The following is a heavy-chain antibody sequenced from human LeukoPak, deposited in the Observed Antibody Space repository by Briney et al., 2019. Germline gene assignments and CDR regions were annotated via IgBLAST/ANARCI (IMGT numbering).Heavy chain of an antibody. CDR1: GFTFSTYA. CDR2: ISGDAGST. CDR3: AKDRVARDRHYYGMDV. Sequence: PGGSLRLSCAASGFTFSTYAMSWVRQAPGKGLEWVSAISGDAGSTYYADSVKGRFTISRDNSKNTLYVQMNSLRAEDTAVYYCAKDRVARDRHYYGMDVWGKGTTVTVSS. J-gene: IGHJ6*04. D-gene: IGHD5-12*01. V-gene: IGHV3-23*01.